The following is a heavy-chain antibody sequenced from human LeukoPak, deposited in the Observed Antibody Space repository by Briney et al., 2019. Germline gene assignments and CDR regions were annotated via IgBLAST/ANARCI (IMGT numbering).Heavy chain of an antibody. CDR1: GYTFTAYH. CDR2: MNPKNGDT. V-gene: IGHV1-2*02. D-gene: IGHD6-6*01. Sequence: ASVKVSCKTSGYTFTAYHVHWVRQAPGQGLEWMGWMNPKNGDTNYAQRFQGRVTMTGDTSNNTAYLELTRLTSDDTAVYYCARDETSSSDNAFDIWGQGTMVTVSS. CDR3: ARDETSSSDNAFDI. J-gene: IGHJ3*02.